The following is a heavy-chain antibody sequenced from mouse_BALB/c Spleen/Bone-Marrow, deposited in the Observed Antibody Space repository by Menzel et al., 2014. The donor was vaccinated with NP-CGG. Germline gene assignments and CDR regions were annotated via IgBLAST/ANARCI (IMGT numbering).Heavy chain of an antibody. CDR2: IYHGGGYT. V-gene: IGHV1-63*02. D-gene: IGHD6-5*01. J-gene: IGHJ3*01. CDR3: AREERATSHSYALAY. CDR1: GYTFTSYW. Sequence: VQLKESGPDLVHPSTSLMLSCTVNGYTFTSYWIGWGKQRPGHGIVWIGDIYHGGGYTNYNEKFKSKTPLTADTSPTTSYMHLRSLPSEDSAIFYCAREERATSHSYALAY.